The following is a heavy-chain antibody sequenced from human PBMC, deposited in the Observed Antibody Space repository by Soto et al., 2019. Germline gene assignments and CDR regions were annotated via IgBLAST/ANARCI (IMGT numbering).Heavy chain of an antibody. CDR1: GFTFGGLS. J-gene: IGHJ4*02. D-gene: IGHD2-15*01. CDR2: IRNKVHSYAT. Sequence: EVQLVESGGGLARLGGSLKLSGAASGFTFGGLSWHWFRQPSGKGREWVGRIRNKVHSYATAYAASVRGRFTISRDDSKNTTFLQMKSLNTEDTAVYYCISHSPEDMKRTWGQGTLVTVSS. CDR3: ISHSPEDMKRT. V-gene: IGHV3-73*02.